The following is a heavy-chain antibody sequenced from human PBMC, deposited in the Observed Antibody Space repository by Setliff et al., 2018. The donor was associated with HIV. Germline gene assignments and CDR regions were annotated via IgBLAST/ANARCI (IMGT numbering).Heavy chain of an antibody. V-gene: IGHV4-59*12. CDR1: GGSMSSYY. Sequence: SETLSLTCTVSGGSMSSYYWSWIRQPPGKALEWIGYIYYSGSTNYNPSFKSRVTISVDRSKSQFSLNLSSVTAADTAVYYCARDGRDVHYWGQGTLVTVSS. CDR3: ARDGRDVHY. J-gene: IGHJ4*02. CDR2: IYYSGST.